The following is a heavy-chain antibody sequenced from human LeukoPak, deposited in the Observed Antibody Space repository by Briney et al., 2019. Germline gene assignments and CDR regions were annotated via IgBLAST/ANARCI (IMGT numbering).Heavy chain of an antibody. CDR1: GYTFTSYD. J-gene: IGHJ4*02. CDR3: ARVPNLGGFDY. D-gene: IGHD3-16*01. CDR2: MNPNSGNT. Sequence: ASVKVSCKASGYTFTSYDINWVRQATGQGLEWMGWMNPNSGNTGYAQKFQGRVTITRNTSISTAYMELSSVTAADTAVYYCARVPNLGGFDYWGQGTLVTVSS. V-gene: IGHV1-8*03.